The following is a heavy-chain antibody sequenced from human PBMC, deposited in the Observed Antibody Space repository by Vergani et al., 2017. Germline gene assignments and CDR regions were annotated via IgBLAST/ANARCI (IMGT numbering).Heavy chain of an antibody. CDR3: ARSTIFGVVITDAFDI. J-gene: IGHJ3*02. V-gene: IGHV5-51*01. D-gene: IGHD3-3*01. Sequence: EVQLVQSGAEVKKPGESLKISCKGSGYSFTSYWIGWVRQMPGKGLEWMGIIYPGDSDTRYSPSFQGQVTISADKSISTAYLQWSSLKASDTAMYYCARSTIFGVVITDAFDIWGQGIMVTVSS. CDR2: IYPGDSDT. CDR1: GYSFTSYW.